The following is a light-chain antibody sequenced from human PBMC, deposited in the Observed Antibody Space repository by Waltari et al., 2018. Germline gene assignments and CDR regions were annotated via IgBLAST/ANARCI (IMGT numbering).Light chain of an antibody. J-gene: IGKJ1*01. Sequence: EIVLTQSPGTLSLSPGERATLSCRTSQSLRRPLAWYQQKPGQAPRLLIYDASRRATGIPDRFIGSGSGTDFSLTISRLEPEDFAVYYCQHYVTLPATFGQGTRVELK. CDR3: QHYVTLPAT. CDR2: DAS. V-gene: IGKV3-20*01. CDR1: QSLRRP.